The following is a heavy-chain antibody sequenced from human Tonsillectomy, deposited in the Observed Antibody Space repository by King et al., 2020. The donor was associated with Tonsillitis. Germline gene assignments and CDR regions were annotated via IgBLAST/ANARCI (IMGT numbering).Heavy chain of an antibody. CDR3: ARSAAVAGSAGAFDY. CDR2: IYYSGST. D-gene: IGHD6-19*01. Sequence: QLQESGPGLVKPSETLSLTCTVSGGSISSYYWSWIRQPPGKGLEWIGYIYYSGSTNYNPSLKSQVTISVDTSKNQFSLKLSSVTAADTAVYYCARSAAVAGSAGAFDYWGQGTLVTVSS. J-gene: IGHJ4*02. CDR1: GGSISSYY. V-gene: IGHV4-59*01.